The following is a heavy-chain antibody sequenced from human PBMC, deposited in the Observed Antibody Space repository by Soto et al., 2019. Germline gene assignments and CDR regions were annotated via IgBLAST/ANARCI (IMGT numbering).Heavy chain of an antibody. Sequence: GGSLRLSCAASGFTFSSYGMHWVRQAPGKGLEWVAVIWYDGSNEYYADSVKGRFTISRDNSKNTLYLQMNSLRAEDTAVYYCARDMHPIAVAGTSYWGQGTLVTVSS. J-gene: IGHJ4*02. CDR1: GFTFSSYG. CDR2: IWYDGSNE. V-gene: IGHV3-33*01. D-gene: IGHD6-19*01. CDR3: ARDMHPIAVAGTSY.